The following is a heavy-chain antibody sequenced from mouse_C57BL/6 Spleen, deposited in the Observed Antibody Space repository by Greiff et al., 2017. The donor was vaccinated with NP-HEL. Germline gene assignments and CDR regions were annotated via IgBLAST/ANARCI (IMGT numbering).Heavy chain of an antibody. D-gene: IGHD2-3*01. V-gene: IGHV2-2*01. CDR3: ARNGRFYDGYLDY. Sequence: QVQLKESGPGLVQPSQSLSITCTVSGFSLTSYGVHWVRQSPGKGLEWLGVIWSGGSTDYNAAFISRLSISKDNSKSQVFFKMNSLQADDTAIYYCARNGRFYDGYLDYWGQGTTLTVSS. CDR2: IWSGGST. J-gene: IGHJ2*01. CDR1: GFSLTSYG.